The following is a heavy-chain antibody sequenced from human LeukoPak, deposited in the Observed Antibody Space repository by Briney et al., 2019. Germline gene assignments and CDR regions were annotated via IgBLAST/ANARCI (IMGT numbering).Heavy chain of an antibody. D-gene: IGHD1-26*01. V-gene: IGHV3-33*01. CDR1: GFTFTSYG. Sequence: GRSVRLSCAASGFTFTSYGMHWVGQAPGKGLEWVAVIWYDGTIKYYAGSVKGRFTISRDNSKNTLYLQMDSLRAEDTAVYYCARDLVGTTRQLPYWGQGGIVSVSS. CDR2: IWYDGTIK. CDR3: ARDLVGTTRQLPY. J-gene: IGHJ4*02.